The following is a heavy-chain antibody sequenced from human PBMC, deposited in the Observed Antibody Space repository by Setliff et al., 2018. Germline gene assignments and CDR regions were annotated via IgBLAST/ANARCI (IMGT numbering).Heavy chain of an antibody. Sequence: GGSLRLSCAASGFTFSSYWMSWVRQTPGKGLEWVANVNQDGSDKYYVDSVKGRFTISRDNAKNSLYLQMNSLRAEDTAQYYCARDSEGALDYWGQGTLVTVSS. D-gene: IGHD1-26*01. CDR1: GFTFSSYW. CDR3: ARDSEGALDY. CDR2: VNQDGSDK. V-gene: IGHV3-7*03. J-gene: IGHJ4*02.